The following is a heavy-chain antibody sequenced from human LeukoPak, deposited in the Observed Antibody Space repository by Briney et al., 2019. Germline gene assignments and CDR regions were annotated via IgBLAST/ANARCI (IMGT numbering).Heavy chain of an antibody. CDR1: GFTFSSYA. V-gene: IGHV3-30-3*01. J-gene: IGHJ3*02. Sequence: PGRSLRLSCAASGFTFSSYAMHGVRQAPGKGLEWVAVISYDGSNKYYADSVKGRFTISRDNSKNTLYLQMNSLRAEDTAVYYCARSGFGDRGYYDSSGSIDAFDIWGQGTMVTVSS. D-gene: IGHD3-22*01. CDR3: ARSGFGDRGYYDSSGSIDAFDI. CDR2: ISYDGSNK.